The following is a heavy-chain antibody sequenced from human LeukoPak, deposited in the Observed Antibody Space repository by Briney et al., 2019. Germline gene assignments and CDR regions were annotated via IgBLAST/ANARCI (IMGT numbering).Heavy chain of an antibody. V-gene: IGHV3-30*04. CDR1: AFTFSSYA. CDR3: ARDPKTYYYDSSGYYFDY. D-gene: IGHD3-22*01. CDR2: ISYDGSNK. Sequence: GRSLRLSCAASAFTFSSYAMHWVRQAPGKGLEWVAVISYDGSNKYYADSVKGRFTISRDNSKKTLYLQMNSLRAEDTAVYYCARDPKTYYYDSSGYYFDYWGQGALVTVSS. J-gene: IGHJ4*02.